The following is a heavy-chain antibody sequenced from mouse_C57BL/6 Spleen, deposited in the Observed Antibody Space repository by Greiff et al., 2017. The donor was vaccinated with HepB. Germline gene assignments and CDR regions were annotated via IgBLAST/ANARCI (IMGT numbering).Heavy chain of an antibody. CDR3: ARRGSSYEAHFDY. CDR1: GYTFTSYW. CDR2: INPSSGYT. D-gene: IGHD1-1*01. V-gene: IGHV1-7*01. J-gene: IGHJ2*01. Sequence: QVQLQQSGAELAKPGASVKLSCKASGYTFTSYWMHWVKQRPGQGLEWIGYINPSSGYTKYNQKFKDKATLTAAKSSSTAYMQLSSLTYEDSAVYYCARRGSSYEAHFDYWGQGTTLTVSS.